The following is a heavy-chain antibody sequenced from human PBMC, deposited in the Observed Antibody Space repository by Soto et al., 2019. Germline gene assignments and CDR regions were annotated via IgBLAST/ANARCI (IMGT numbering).Heavy chain of an antibody. Sequence: GGSLRLSCAASGFTFSDYAMSWVRQAPGKGLEWVSTIRGTDGTTYYADSVKGRFTISRDNSKNTLYLQMNSLRAEDAAIYYCARKGGSFYGPFDYWGQGTLVTVSS. CDR2: IRGTDGTT. CDR3: ARKGGSFYGPFDY. CDR1: GFTFSDYA. D-gene: IGHD1-26*01. J-gene: IGHJ4*02. V-gene: IGHV3-23*01.